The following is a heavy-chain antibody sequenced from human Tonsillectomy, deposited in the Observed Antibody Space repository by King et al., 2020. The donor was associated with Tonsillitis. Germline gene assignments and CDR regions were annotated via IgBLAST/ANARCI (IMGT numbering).Heavy chain of an antibody. CDR1: GFSLNTTAVG. CDR2: IYWDDDK. Sequence: QFTLKESGPTLVKPKQTLTLTCTFSGFSLNTTAVGVGWIRQPPGKDLEWLALIYWDDDKRYSPSLKSRLTITKDTSKSQVFLTMTNMDPVDTATYYCAHERLLDAEGGFDYWGQGTLVTVSS. J-gene: IGHJ4*02. CDR3: AHERLLDAEGGFDY. D-gene: IGHD2-15*01. V-gene: IGHV2-5*02.